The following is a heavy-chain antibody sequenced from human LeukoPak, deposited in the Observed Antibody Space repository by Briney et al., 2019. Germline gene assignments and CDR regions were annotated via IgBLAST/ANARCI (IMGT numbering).Heavy chain of an antibody. CDR1: EFIVSSNY. D-gene: IGHD5-18*01. CDR3: AAPGGYSYEGCFDY. Sequence: GSVRLSCAAAEFIVSSNYMIWVRQAPGNGLEWVSVIYSGGSTYYAHSVKGRFTISRDNSKNTLYLQVNSLRAEDTAVYYCAAPGGYSYEGCFDYWGQGTLVTVSS. J-gene: IGHJ4*02. CDR2: IYSGGST. V-gene: IGHV3-66*01.